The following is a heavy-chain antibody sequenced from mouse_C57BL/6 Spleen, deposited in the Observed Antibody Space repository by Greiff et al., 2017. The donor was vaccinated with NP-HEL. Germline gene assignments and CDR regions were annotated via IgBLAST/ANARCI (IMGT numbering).Heavy chain of an antibody. CDR1: GFTFSDYY. D-gene: IGHD2-3*01. V-gene: IGHV5-12*01. CDR3: ARSDGPYAMDY. CDR2: ISNGGGST. Sequence: EVKLMESGGGLVQPGGSLKLSCAASGFTFSDYYMYWVRQTPEKRLEWVAYISNGGGSTYYPDTVKGRFTISRDNAKNTLYLQMSRLKSEDTAMYYCARSDGPYAMDYWGQGTSVTVSS. J-gene: IGHJ4*01.